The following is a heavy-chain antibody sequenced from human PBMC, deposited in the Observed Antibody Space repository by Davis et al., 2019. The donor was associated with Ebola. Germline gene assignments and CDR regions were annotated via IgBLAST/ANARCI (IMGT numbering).Heavy chain of an antibody. J-gene: IGHJ5*02. V-gene: IGHV4-4*07. CDR2: IYTSGST. CDR1: GDSISNYY. Sequence: MPGGSLRLSCTVSGDSISNYYWNWIRQSAGKGLEWIGHIYTSGSTTYNPSLKSRVTMSIDTSKNQFYLELASVTAADTAVYFCARHSGTFGWLDPWGQGTLVTVSS. D-gene: IGHD1-26*01. CDR3: ARHSGTFGWLDP.